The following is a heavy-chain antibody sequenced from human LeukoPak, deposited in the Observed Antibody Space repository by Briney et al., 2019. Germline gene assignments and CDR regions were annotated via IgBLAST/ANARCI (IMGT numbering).Heavy chain of an antibody. J-gene: IGHJ4*02. V-gene: IGHV3-11*01. CDR1: GFIFSDYY. CDR2: ISGSGTKV. Sequence: PGGSLRLSCAGSGFIFSDYYMSWIRQAPGKGLEWVSHISGSGTKVYHGDSVKGRFTISRDNAKKSLYLQMNSLRAEDTAVYYCATEGRHSGSGSYYDYWGQGTLVTVSS. CDR3: ATEGRHSGSGSYYDY. D-gene: IGHD3-10*01.